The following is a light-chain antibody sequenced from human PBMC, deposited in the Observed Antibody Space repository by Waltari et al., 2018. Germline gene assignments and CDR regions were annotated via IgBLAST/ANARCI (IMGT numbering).Light chain of an antibody. Sequence: QSALTQPPSASGSPGQSVTISCTGTSNDVGAYNYVSWYQQHPGKAPKLMIYEGSKRPSGVPDRVSGSKSGNTASRTVSGLQADEEADYYCSSYTGRSSYVFGTGTKVAVL. CDR2: EGS. CDR3: SSYTGRSSYV. J-gene: IGLJ1*01. CDR1: SNDVGAYNY. V-gene: IGLV2-8*01.